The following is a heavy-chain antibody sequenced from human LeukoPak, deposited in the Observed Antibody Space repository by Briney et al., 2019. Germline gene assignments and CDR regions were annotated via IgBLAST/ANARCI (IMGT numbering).Heavy chain of an antibody. V-gene: IGHV4-39*01. J-gene: IGHJ4*02. CDR2: IYYTGST. D-gene: IGHD3-10*01. CDR3: ARGSGSSAGFDF. Sequence: SETLSLTCTVSVDSISSSSYYWGWIRQPPGKGLEWIGSIYYTGSTYYNPSLKSRVTISVDTSKNQFSLKLTSVTAADTAVYYCARGSGSSAGFDFWGQGTLVTVSS. CDR1: VDSISSSSYY.